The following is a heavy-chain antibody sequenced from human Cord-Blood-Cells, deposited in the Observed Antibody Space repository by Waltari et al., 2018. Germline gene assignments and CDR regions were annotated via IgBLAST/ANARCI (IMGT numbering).Heavy chain of an antibody. V-gene: IGHV4-34*01. CDR2: INHSGST. Sequence: QVQLQQWGAGLLKPSETLSLTCAVYGGSFRGYYWSWIRQPPGKGLEGIGEINHSGSTNYNPSLKSRVTRSVDTSKNQFSLKLSSVTAADTAVYYCARPFIAVAGTSGDIWGQGTMVTVSS. J-gene: IGHJ3*02. CDR3: ARPFIAVAGTSGDI. CDR1: GGSFRGYY. D-gene: IGHD6-19*01.